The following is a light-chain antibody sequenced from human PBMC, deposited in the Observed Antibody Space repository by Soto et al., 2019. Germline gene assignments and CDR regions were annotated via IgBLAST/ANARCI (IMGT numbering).Light chain of an antibody. CDR3: QQYGGSPRIT. J-gene: IGKJ5*01. CDR2: GAS. CDR1: ERLSSVY. V-gene: IGKV3-20*01. Sequence: PGERYTLSCRASERLSSVYLAWYQQRPGQPPRLIIYGASNRATGIPDRFSGSVSGTDFTLILYRLEPEDVAIYYCQQYGGSPRITFGQGTRLEI.